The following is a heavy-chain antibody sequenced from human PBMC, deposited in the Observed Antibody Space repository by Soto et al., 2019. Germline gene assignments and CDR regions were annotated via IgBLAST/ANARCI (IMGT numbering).Heavy chain of an antibody. CDR3: ARDRFKWYYGQSYYYKYGMDV. CDR2: ISTYIGNT. V-gene: IGHV1-18*04. CDR1: GYTFASYG. Sequence: ASVKVSCKASGYTFASYGISWVRQAPGQGLEWMGWISTYIGNTKHAKRVQGRVTMTTDTSTTTAYMELRSLRSDDTAVYYCARDRFKWYYGQSYYYKYGMDVWGQGTTVTVSS. J-gene: IGHJ6*02. D-gene: IGHD1-7*01.